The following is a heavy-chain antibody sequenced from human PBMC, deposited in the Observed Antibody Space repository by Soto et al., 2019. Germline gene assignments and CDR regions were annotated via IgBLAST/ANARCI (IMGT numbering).Heavy chain of an antibody. V-gene: IGHV3-7*04. CDR3: ARFYYDSSGYLPSPYYYYYGMDV. J-gene: IGHJ6*02. CDR1: GFTFSSYW. CDR2: IKQDGSEK. D-gene: IGHD3-22*01. Sequence: EVQLVESGGGLVQPGGSLRLSCAASGFTFSSYWMSWVRQAPGKGLEWVANIKQDGSEKYYVDSVKGRFTISRDNAKNALYLQMNSLRAEDTAVYYCARFYYDSSGYLPSPYYYYYGMDVGGQGTTVTVSS.